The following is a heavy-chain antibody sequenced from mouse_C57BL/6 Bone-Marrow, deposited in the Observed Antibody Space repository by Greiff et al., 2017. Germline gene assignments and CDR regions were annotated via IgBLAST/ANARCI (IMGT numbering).Heavy chain of an antibody. Sequence: EVHLVESGGDLVKPGGSLKLSCAASGFTFSSYGMSWVRQTPDKRLEWVATISSGGSYTYYPDSVKGRFTISRDNAKNTLYLQMSSLKSEDTAMYYCARQGVYDYDGWYFDVWGTGTTVTVSS. CDR2: ISSGGSYT. D-gene: IGHD2-4*01. CDR1: GFTFSSYG. V-gene: IGHV5-6*01. CDR3: ARQGVYDYDGWYFDV. J-gene: IGHJ1*03.